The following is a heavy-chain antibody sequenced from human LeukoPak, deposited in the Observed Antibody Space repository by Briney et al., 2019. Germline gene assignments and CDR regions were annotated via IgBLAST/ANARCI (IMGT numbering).Heavy chain of an antibody. D-gene: IGHD6-13*01. J-gene: IGHJ5*02. Sequence: GASVKVSCKASGYTYTTDGISWVRQAPGQGLEWMGWIDTCSGKTNYAQKFQGRVTMTSDTSTSTAYMELRSLRSDDTAVYYCARDRGIAEADSFDPWGQGTLVTVSS. CDR2: IDTCSGKT. CDR1: GYTYTTDG. V-gene: IGHV1-18*01. CDR3: ARDRGIAEADSFDP.